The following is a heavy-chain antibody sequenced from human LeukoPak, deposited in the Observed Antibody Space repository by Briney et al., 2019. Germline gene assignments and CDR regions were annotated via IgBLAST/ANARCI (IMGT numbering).Heavy chain of an antibody. CDR1: GFTFSRYG. CDR2: IWYDGSNK. Sequence: GGSLRLSCGASGFTFSRYGMHWVRQAPGKGLEWVAIIWYDGSNKYYADSVKGRFTISRDNSKNTLYLQMNSLRAEDTAVYYCARDSSTTVTGAFDIWGQGTLVTVSS. V-gene: IGHV3-33*01. CDR3: ARDSSTTVTGAFDI. J-gene: IGHJ3*02. D-gene: IGHD4-17*01.